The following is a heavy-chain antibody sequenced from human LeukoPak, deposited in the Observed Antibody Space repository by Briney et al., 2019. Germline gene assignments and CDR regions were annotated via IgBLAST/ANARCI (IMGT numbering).Heavy chain of an antibody. CDR2: ISSSSSTI. V-gene: IGHV3-48*01. Sequence: PGGSLRLSCAASGFTFSSYSMNWVRQAPGKGLEWVSYISSSSSTIYYADSVKGRFTISRDNAKNSLCLQMNSLGAEDTAVYYCARSDYDFWSGYPYYFDYWGQGTLVTVSS. CDR1: GFTFSSYS. CDR3: ARSDYDFWSGYPYYFDY. J-gene: IGHJ4*02. D-gene: IGHD3-3*01.